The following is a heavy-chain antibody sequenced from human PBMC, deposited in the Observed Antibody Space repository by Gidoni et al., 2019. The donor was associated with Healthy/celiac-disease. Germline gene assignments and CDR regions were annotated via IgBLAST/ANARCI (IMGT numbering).Heavy chain of an antibody. Sequence: QVQLVQSGAEVKKPGSSVKVSCKASGGTFSSYAISWVRQAPGQGLEWMGGIIPIFGTANYAQKFQGRVTITADESTSTAYMELSSLRSEDTAVYYCARVAGLYVWGSYRDTYFDYWGQGTLVTVSS. CDR3: ARVAGLYVWGSYRDTYFDY. J-gene: IGHJ4*02. V-gene: IGHV1-69*01. D-gene: IGHD3-16*02. CDR1: GGTFSSYA. CDR2: IIPIFGTA.